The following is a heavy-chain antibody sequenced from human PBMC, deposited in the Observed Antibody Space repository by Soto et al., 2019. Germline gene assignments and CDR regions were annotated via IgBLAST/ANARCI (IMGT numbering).Heavy chain of an antibody. CDR2: ISGSGGST. J-gene: IGHJ6*02. CDR3: AKDQGYYDFWSGYYKYYYYYGMDV. D-gene: IGHD3-3*01. CDR1: GFTFSSYA. Sequence: EVQLLESGGGLVQPGGSLRLSCAASGFTFSSYAMSWVRQAPGKGLEWVSAISGSGGSTYYADSVKGRFTISRDNSKNTLYLQMNSLRAADTAVYYCAKDQGYYDFWSGYYKYYYYYGMDVWGQGTTVTVSS. V-gene: IGHV3-23*01.